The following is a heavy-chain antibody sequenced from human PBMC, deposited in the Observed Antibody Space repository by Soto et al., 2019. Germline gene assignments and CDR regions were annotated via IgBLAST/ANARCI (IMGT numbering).Heavy chain of an antibody. CDR3: ARDLFPTYYYDSSGYYGGLHDAFDI. Sequence: ASLKVSSKASGYTFTSYGISWVRQAPGQGLEWMGWISAYNGNTNYAQKLQGRVTMTTDTSTSTAYVELRSLRSDDTAVYYCARDLFPTYYYDSSGYYGGLHDAFDIWGQGTMVTVSS. CDR1: GYTFTSYG. CDR2: ISAYNGNT. D-gene: IGHD3-22*01. V-gene: IGHV1-18*01. J-gene: IGHJ3*02.